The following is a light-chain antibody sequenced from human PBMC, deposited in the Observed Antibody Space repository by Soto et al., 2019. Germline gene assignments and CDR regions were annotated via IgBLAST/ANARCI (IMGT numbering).Light chain of an antibody. CDR3: QSYDRSLSGVV. V-gene: IGLV1-40*01. Sequence: QSVLTQPPSVSGAPGQRVTISCTGSSSNIGAGYDVHWYQQLPGTAPKLLIYGNSNRPSGVPDRFSGSKSGTSAPLAITGVQDEDEADYYCQSYDRSLSGVVFGGGTKLTVL. CDR1: SSNIGAGYD. CDR2: GNS. J-gene: IGLJ2*01.